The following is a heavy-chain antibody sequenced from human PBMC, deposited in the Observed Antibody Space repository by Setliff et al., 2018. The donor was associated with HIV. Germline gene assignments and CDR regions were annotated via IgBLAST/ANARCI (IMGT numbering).Heavy chain of an antibody. Sequence: SETLSLTCTVYGESFSGYYWSWIRQTPGEGLEWIGEINPGGSTSYNPSLKIRVTISLDTSKKQFSLRMTSVTAADTGLSYCARATATGYYCDSWGQGTLVTVSS. V-gene: IGHV4-34*01. J-gene: IGHJ4*02. CDR2: INPGGST. D-gene: IGHD2-15*01. CDR3: ARATATGYYCDS. CDR1: GESFSGYY.